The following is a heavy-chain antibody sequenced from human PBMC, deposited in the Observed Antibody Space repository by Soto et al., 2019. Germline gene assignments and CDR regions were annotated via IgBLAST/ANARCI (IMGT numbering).Heavy chain of an antibody. CDR1: GGSISSGGYY. Sequence: SETLALTCTVSGGSISSGGYYWRWIRQHPVKGLEWIGYIYYSGSTYYNPSLKSRVTISVDTSKNQFSLKLSSVTAADTAVYYCARHSGLRTYYYYGMDVWGQGTTVTVSS. V-gene: IGHV4-39*01. CDR2: IYYSGST. CDR3: ARHSGLRTYYYYGMDV. J-gene: IGHJ6*02. D-gene: IGHD4-17*01.